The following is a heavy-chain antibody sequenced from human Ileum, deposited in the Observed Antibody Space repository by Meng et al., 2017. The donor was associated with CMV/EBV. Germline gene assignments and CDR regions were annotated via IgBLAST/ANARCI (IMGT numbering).Heavy chain of an antibody. J-gene: IGHJ4*02. V-gene: IGHV1-46*01. CDR3: TREIMVRGIISGYFDY. CDR2: INPTDGTT. Sequence: ASVKVSCKASGYTFTSYLIHWVRQAPGQGLEWMGIINPTDGTTHYAQKFQGRVTMSRDKSTSTVYMELSNLRADDTAVYYCTREIMVRGIISGYFDYWGQGTLVTVSS. D-gene: IGHD3-10*01. CDR1: GYTFTSYL.